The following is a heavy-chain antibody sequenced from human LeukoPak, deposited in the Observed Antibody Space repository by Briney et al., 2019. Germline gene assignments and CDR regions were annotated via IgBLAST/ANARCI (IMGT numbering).Heavy chain of an antibody. D-gene: IGHD1-1*01. CDR1: GFTFSDYY. CDR2: ISSGGNTI. J-gene: IGHJ4*02. Sequence: GGSLRLSCAASGFTFSDYYMSWIRQAPGKGPEWVSFISSGGNTINYADSMKGRFTISRDNAKNSLYLQMNSLRAEDTAVYYCARDRTRETFDYWGRGTLVTVSS. V-gene: IGHV3-11*04. CDR3: ARDRTRETFDY.